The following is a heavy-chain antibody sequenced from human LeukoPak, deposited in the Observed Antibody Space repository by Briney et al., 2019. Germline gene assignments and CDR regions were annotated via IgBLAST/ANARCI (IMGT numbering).Heavy chain of an antibody. Sequence: GASEKVSCKASGYTFTSYGIGLVRHGPGQGLEWMGLSSAYNGNTNNAQKLQGRGTMTTATSTSTAAMELRSLRSDDAAVYYCARSGAGKYYYYMDVWGKGTTVTVSS. CDR1: GYTFTSYG. CDR3: ARSGAGKYYYYMDV. V-gene: IGHV1-18*01. J-gene: IGHJ6*03. D-gene: IGHD3-10*01. CDR2: SSAYNGNT.